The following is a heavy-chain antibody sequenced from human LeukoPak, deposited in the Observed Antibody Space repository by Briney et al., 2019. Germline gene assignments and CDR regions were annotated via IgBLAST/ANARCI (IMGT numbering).Heavy chain of an antibody. Sequence: GASVKVSCKAFGYTFTSNYMHWVRQAPGQGPEWMGVISPSGGSTTYAQKLQGRVTMTTDTSTSTAYMELRSLRSDDTAVYYCARGRSTVTLDFDYWGQGTLVTVSS. J-gene: IGHJ4*02. CDR2: ISPSGGST. CDR3: ARGRSTVTLDFDY. CDR1: GYTFTSNY. D-gene: IGHD4-17*01. V-gene: IGHV1-46*01.